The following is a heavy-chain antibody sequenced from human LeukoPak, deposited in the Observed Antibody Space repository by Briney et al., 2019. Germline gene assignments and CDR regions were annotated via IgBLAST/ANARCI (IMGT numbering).Heavy chain of an antibody. CDR3: AVGDYYYDTRFDY. CDR1: GFPFTSYA. Sequence: ASVKVSCKASGFPFTSYAIHWVRQAPGQRLEWTGWVNADNSNTKYSQEFQGRVTITRDTSASTAYMDLNSLRSEDMAVYYCAVGDYYYDTRFDYWGQGTLVTVSS. D-gene: IGHD3-22*01. CDR2: VNADNSNT. V-gene: IGHV1-3*03. J-gene: IGHJ4*02.